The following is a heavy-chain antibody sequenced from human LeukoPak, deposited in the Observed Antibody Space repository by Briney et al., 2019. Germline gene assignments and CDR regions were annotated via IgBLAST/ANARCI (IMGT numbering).Heavy chain of an antibody. CDR1: GFTFSNYG. CDR2: LSYDGSNK. CDR3: ARGGSPPEALGDALDI. D-gene: IGHD1-26*01. V-gene: IGHV3-30*03. J-gene: IGHJ3*02. Sequence: PGRSLRLSCAASGFTFSNYGMHWVRQTPGKGLEWVAFLSYDGSNKYYADSVKGRLTISRDNAKNTLYLQMNSLRAEDTAVYYCARGGSPPEALGDALDIWGQGTMVTVSS.